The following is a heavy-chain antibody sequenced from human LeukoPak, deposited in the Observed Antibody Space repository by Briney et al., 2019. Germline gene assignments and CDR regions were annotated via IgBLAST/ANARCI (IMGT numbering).Heavy chain of an antibody. Sequence: ASVKVSCKASGYTFTSYDINWVRQATGQGLEWMGWMNPNSGNTGYAQKFQGRVTMTRNTSISTAYMELSSLRSEDTAVYYCARATDGSGSYLIYYYYYMDVWGKGTTVTVSS. CDR2: MNPNSGNT. D-gene: IGHD3-10*01. CDR1: GYTFTSYD. CDR3: ARATDGSGSYLIYYYYYMDV. J-gene: IGHJ6*03. V-gene: IGHV1-8*01.